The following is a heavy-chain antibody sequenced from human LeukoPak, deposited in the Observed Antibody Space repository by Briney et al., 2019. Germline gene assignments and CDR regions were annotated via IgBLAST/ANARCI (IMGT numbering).Heavy chain of an antibody. Sequence: TGGTLRLSCAVSGFTFSRSDMSWVRQAPGKGLEGVSGISISGETTYYEDSVQGRFTISRENSKNTVYLQMFSLRVEDTAVYYCAKEEVPNDYWGQGILVTVSS. J-gene: IGHJ4*02. CDR1: GFTFSRSD. V-gene: IGHV3-23*01. CDR3: AKEEVPNDY. CDR2: ISISGETT.